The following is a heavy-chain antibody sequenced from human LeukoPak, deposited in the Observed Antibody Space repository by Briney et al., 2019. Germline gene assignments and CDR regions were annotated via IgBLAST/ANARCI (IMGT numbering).Heavy chain of an antibody. Sequence: GGSLRLSCAASGFTFSDHFMDWVRQAPGKGLEWVGRTRNKLKSYTTEYAASVKGRFTISRDDSKNSVYLQMNSLKSEDTAVYYCVRGGRDRSGYYYIDYWGQGTLVTVSS. CDR3: VRGGRDRSGYYYIDY. J-gene: IGHJ4*02. V-gene: IGHV3-72*01. D-gene: IGHD3-22*01. CDR2: TRNKLKSYTT. CDR1: GFTFSDHF.